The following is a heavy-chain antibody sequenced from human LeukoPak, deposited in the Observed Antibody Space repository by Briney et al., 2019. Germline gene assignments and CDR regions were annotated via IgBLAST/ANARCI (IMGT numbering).Heavy chain of an antibody. J-gene: IGHJ4*02. CDR3: ARSGPLWFGELFYFDY. CDR1: GFTFSSYA. CDR2: ISSNGGST. V-gene: IGHV3-64*01. D-gene: IGHD3-10*01. Sequence: PGGSLRLSCAASGFTFSSYAMHWVRQAPGKGLEYVSAISSNGGSTYYANSVKGRFTISRDNSKNTLYLQMGSLRAEDMAVYYCARSGPLWFGELFYFDYWGQGTLVTVSS.